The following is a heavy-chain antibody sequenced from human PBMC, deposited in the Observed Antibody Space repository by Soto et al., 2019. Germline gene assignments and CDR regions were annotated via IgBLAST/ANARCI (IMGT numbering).Heavy chain of an antibody. CDR3: VKDESINWYSGHFRH. CDR2: INWNSGSI. J-gene: IGHJ1*01. Sequence: GGSLRLSCAASGFTFDDYAMHWVRQVPGKGLEWVSGINWNSGSIGYADSVKGRFAVSRDNAKNSLHLQMNSLRAEDTAFYYCVKDESINWYSGHFRHWGQGTLGTGSS. D-gene: IGHD6-13*01. V-gene: IGHV3-9*01. CDR1: GFTFDDYA.